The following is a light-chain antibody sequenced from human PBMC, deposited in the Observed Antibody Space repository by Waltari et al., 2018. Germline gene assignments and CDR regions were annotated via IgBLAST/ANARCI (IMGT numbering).Light chain of an antibody. CDR1: QSISFS. J-gene: IGKJ3*01. CDR2: ASS. V-gene: IGKV1-39*01. Sequence: DIHMTQSPSSWSASIGGSVPITCRASQSISFSLNWYQQVPGKAPKLLIYASSFSQIDVPSRFTGSGSGTDFTLTIPGLQPEDFATYFCQQSYSLPFTFGPGTRVDVK. CDR3: QQSYSLPFT.